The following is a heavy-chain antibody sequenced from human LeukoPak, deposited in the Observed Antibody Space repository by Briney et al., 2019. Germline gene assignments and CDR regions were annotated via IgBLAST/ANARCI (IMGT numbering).Heavy chain of an antibody. CDR1: GFTFSTYP. D-gene: IGHD4-23*01. J-gene: IGHJ4*02. CDR2: ISGSGGST. CDR3: AKDQGGGNSGNY. Sequence: GVSLRLSCGASGFTFSTYPLTWVRQAPGKGLEWVSAISGSGGSTYYADSVKGRFTISRDNSKNTLYLQMNSLRAEDMAVYYCAKDQGGGNSGNYWGQGTLVTVSS. V-gene: IGHV3-23*01.